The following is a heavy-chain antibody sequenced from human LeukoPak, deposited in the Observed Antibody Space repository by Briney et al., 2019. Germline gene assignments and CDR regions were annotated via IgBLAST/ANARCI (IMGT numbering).Heavy chain of an antibody. CDR1: GFTFSDYY. Sequence: GGSLRLSCAASGFTFSDYYMTWVRQAPGKGLEWISYISGSSNTVYYIDSVRGRFTISRDNARNSLFLQINRLRPEDTAVYYCATSSTGRAYYLDHWSLGALVTV. V-gene: IGHV3-11*01. J-gene: IGHJ4*02. CDR2: ISGSSNTV. CDR3: ATSSTGRAYYLDH. D-gene: IGHD4-11*01.